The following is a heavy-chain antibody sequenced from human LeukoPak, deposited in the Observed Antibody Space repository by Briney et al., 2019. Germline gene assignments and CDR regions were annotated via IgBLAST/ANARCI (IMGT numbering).Heavy chain of an antibody. CDR1: GGSLSGYY. CDR3: ARGVPAPDY. J-gene: IGHJ4*02. CDR2: INHSGST. V-gene: IGHV4-34*01. Sequence: SETLSLTCAVYGGSLSGYYWSWIRQSPGKGLEWIGEINHSGSTNYNPSLKSRVTISVDTSKNQFSLKLSSVTAADTAVYYCARGVPAPDYWGQGTLVTVSS. D-gene: IGHD4/OR15-4a*01.